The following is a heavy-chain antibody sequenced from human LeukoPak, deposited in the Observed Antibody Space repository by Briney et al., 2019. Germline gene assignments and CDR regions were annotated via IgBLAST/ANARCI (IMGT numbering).Heavy chain of an antibody. V-gene: IGHV4-59*08. Sequence: PSETLSLTCTVPGGSITSYYWSWIRQPPGKGLEWIGYVYYSGSTKYNPSLKSRVTISVDSSKNRFSLNLSSVTAADTAVYYCASIPVAGGGDHFDYWGQGALVTVSS. D-gene: IGHD2-21*02. J-gene: IGHJ4*02. CDR2: VYYSGST. CDR1: GGSITSYY. CDR3: ASIPVAGGGDHFDY.